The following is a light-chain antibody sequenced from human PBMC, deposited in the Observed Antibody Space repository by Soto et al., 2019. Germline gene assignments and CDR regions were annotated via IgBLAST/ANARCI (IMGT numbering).Light chain of an antibody. CDR1: QSISNNY. Sequence: EIVMTQSPATLSVSTGGRATLSCRASQSISNNYLAWYQQKPGQAPRLLIYGASSRAADIPDRFSGSGSGTDFTLTINRLEPEDFAVYYCQQYDSSPRTFGQGTKVDI. CDR2: GAS. CDR3: QQYDSSPRT. V-gene: IGKV3-20*01. J-gene: IGKJ1*01.